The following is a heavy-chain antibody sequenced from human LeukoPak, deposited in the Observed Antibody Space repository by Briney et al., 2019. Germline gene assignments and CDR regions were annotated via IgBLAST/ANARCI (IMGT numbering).Heavy chain of an antibody. Sequence: GGSLRLSCAASGFTFSSYSMNWVRQAPGKGLEWVSSISSSGSYIYYADSVKGRFTISRDNAKNSLYLQMNSLRAEDTAVYYCARVAYRGSDCSRDIDYWGQGTLVTVSS. J-gene: IGHJ4*02. CDR3: ARVAYRGSDCSRDIDY. D-gene: IGHD2-21*01. V-gene: IGHV3-21*01. CDR2: ISSSGSYI. CDR1: GFTFSSYS.